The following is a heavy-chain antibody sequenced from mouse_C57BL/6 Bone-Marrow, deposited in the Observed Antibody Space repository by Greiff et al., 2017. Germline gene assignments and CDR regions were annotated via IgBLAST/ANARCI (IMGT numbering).Heavy chain of an antibody. CDR1: GYTFTSYW. J-gene: IGHJ1*03. D-gene: IGHD2-5*01. CDR2: IDPSDSYT. Sequence: VQLQQPGAELVRPGTSVKLSCKASGYTFTSYWMHWVKQRPGQGLEWIGVIDPSDSYTTYNQKFKGKATLTVDTSSSTAYMQLSSLTSEDSAVYYCAYYYSNYWYFEGWGTGTTVTVSS. V-gene: IGHV1-59*01. CDR3: AYYYSNYWYFEG.